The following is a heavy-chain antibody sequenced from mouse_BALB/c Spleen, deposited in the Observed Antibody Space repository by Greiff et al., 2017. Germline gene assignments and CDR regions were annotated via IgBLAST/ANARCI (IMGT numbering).Heavy chain of an antibody. CDR2: INPYYGST. CDR1: GYSFTDYI. CDR3: ARGGYGNYDAMDY. J-gene: IGHJ4*01. V-gene: IGHV1-39*01. Sequence: VHVKQSGPELVKPGASVKISCKASGYSFTDYIMLWVKQSHGKSLEWIGNINPYYGSTSYNLKFKGKATLTVDKSSSTAYMQLNSLTSEDSAVYYCARGGYGNYDAMDYWGQGTSVTVSS. D-gene: IGHD2-1*01.